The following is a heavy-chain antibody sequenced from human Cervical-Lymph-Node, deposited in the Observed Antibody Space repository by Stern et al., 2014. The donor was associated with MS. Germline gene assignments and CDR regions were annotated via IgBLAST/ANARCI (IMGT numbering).Heavy chain of an antibody. V-gene: IGHV4-59*08. CDR3: ASCDGYSFAS. Sequence: QVQLQESGPGLVKPSETLSLTCVVSGAPITPNHWSWIRQSPGKGLEWIANVHYTGSSSYNPAPQSRVTTVIDTSTKQFSLSLSSVTAADTAVYFCASCDGYSFASWGQGTLVTVSS. CDR1: GAPITPNH. D-gene: IGHD4-17*01. CDR2: VHYTGSS. J-gene: IGHJ4*02.